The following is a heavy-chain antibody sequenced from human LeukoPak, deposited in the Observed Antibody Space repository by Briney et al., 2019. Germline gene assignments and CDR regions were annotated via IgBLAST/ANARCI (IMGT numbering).Heavy chain of an antibody. D-gene: IGHD3-3*01. CDR3: VRVTPYDFWSGYYLDY. CDR2: IYTSGST. Sequence: SETLSLTCTVSGGSISSGSYHWSWIRQPAGKGLEWIGRIYTSGSTNYNPSLKSRVTISVDTSKNQFSLKLSSVTAADTAVYYCVRVTPYDFWSGYYLDYWGQGTLVTVSS. V-gene: IGHV4-61*02. J-gene: IGHJ4*02. CDR1: GGSISSGSYH.